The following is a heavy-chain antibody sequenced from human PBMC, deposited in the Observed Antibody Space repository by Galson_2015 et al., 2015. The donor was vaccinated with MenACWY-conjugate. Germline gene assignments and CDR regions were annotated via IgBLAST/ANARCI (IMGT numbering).Heavy chain of an antibody. CDR3: ARQGAGAYWPGNYYYYMDV. D-gene: IGHD1-14*01. CDR1: GDNFASYW. J-gene: IGHJ6*03. Sequence: QSGAEVKKPGESLTISFKGSGDNFASYWIAWVRQLPGKGLEWKGIIYPGDSDTRYSSSFQGQVTISADRSINTAYLQWSSLKASDTAMYYCARQGAGAYWPGNYYYYMDVWGSGTTVTVSS. V-gene: IGHV5-51*01. CDR2: IYPGDSDT.